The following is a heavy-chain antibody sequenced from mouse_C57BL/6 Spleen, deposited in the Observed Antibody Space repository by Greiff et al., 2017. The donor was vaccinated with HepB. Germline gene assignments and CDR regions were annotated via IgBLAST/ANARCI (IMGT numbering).Heavy chain of an antibody. CDR1: GYTFTSYW. D-gene: IGHD2-3*01. CDR2: IYPGSGST. CDR3: ARYDGYYIDY. J-gene: IGHJ2*01. Sequence: VQLQQSGAELVKPGASVKMSCKASGYTFTSYWITWVKQRPGQGLEWIGDIYPGSGSTNYNEKFKRKATLTVATSSSTAYMQLSSLTSEDSAVYYCARYDGYYIDYWGQGTTLTVSS. V-gene: IGHV1-55*01.